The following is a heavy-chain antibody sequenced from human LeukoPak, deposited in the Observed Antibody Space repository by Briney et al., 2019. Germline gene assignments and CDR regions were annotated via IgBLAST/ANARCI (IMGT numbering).Heavy chain of an antibody. V-gene: IGHV4-34*01. CDR1: GGSSSGYY. CDR3: ARGAYYYGSGSSVSSGMDV. CDR2: INHSGST. J-gene: IGHJ6*04. Sequence: SETLSLTCAVYGGSSSGYYWSWIRQPPGKGLEWIGEINHSGSTNYNPSLKSRVTISVDTSKNQFSLKLSSVTAADTAVYYCARGAYYYGSGSSVSSGMDVWGKGTTVTVSS. D-gene: IGHD3-10*01.